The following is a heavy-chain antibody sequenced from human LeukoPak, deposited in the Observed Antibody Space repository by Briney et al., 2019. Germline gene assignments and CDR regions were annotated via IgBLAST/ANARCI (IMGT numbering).Heavy chain of an antibody. CDR3: ARGRYYDFWSGYYKTYWYFDL. V-gene: IGHV1-8*01. CDR1: GYTFTSYD. J-gene: IGHJ2*01. CDR2: MNPNSGNT. Sequence: ASVKVSCKASGYTFTSYDVNWVRQAPGQGLEWMGWMNPNSGNTGYAQKFQGRVTMTRNTSISTAYMELGSLRSEDTAVYYCARGRYYDFWSGYYKTYWYFDLRGRGTLVTVSS. D-gene: IGHD3-3*01.